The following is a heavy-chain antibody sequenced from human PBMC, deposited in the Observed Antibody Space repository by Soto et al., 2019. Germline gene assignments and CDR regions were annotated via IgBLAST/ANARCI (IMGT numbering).Heavy chain of an antibody. Sequence: QVQVQQSGPGLVKPSETLSLTCTVSSGPSKSHNWGWIRQPPGRGLEWIGYVYDTWSTSYNPSLKSRVTVSADTSTNRISLTLRFVTAADTAVYYCVRQGIGFLHGLVDVWGQWTTVIVSS. CDR2: VYDTWST. CDR3: VRQGIGFLHGLVDV. D-gene: IGHD3-10*01. CDR1: SGPSKSHN. V-gene: IGHV4-59*08. J-gene: IGHJ6*01.